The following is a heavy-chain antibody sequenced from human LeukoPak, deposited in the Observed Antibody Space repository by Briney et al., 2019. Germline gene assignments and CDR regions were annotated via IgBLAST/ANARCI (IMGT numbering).Heavy chain of an antibody. Sequence: SETLSLTCTVSGGSISSSSYYWGWIRQPPGKGLEWIGSIYYSGSTYYNPSLKSRVTISVDTSKNQFSLKLSSVTAADTAVYYCAREYYYDSSGYLDYWGQGTLVTVSS. J-gene: IGHJ4*02. CDR1: GGSISSSSYY. V-gene: IGHV4-39*07. D-gene: IGHD3-22*01. CDR3: AREYYYDSSGYLDY. CDR2: IYYSGST.